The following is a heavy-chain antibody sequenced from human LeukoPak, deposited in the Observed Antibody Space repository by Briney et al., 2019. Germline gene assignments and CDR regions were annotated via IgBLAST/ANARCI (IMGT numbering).Heavy chain of an antibody. D-gene: IGHD6-19*01. Sequence: GASVKVSCKASGYTFTSYGISWVRQAPGQGLEWMGWISAYNGNTNYAQKLQGRVTMTTDTSTSTAYMELSSLRSEDTAVYYCARRYSSGWWRGFDAFDIWGQGTMVTVSS. CDR1: GYTFTSYG. V-gene: IGHV1-18*01. J-gene: IGHJ3*02. CDR2: ISAYNGNT. CDR3: ARRYSSGWWRGFDAFDI.